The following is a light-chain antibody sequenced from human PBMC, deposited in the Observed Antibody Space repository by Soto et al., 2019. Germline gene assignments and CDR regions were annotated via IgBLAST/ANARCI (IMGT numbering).Light chain of an antibody. CDR3: QQYDSSSPT. Sequence: DIQMTQSPSTLSASVGDGVTITCRASQNISVWLAWYQQRPGKAPKFLMYDASSLETGVPSRLSGSGSGTEFTLPIRSLQPDDFATYYCQQYDSSSPTCGQGTKLEIK. CDR2: DAS. CDR1: QNISVW. J-gene: IGKJ2*01. V-gene: IGKV1-5*01.